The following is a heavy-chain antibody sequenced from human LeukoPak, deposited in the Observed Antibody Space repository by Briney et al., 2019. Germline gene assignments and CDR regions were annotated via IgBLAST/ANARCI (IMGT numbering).Heavy chain of an antibody. Sequence: GASVKVSCKASGYTFTSYGISWVRQAPGQGLEWMGWISAYNGNTNYAQKLQGRVTMTTDTPTSTAYMELRSLRSDDTAVYYCARGADYGDYGGDFDYWGQGTLVTVSS. CDR2: ISAYNGNT. CDR1: GYTFTSYG. J-gene: IGHJ4*02. V-gene: IGHV1-18*01. D-gene: IGHD4-17*01. CDR3: ARGADYGDYGGDFDY.